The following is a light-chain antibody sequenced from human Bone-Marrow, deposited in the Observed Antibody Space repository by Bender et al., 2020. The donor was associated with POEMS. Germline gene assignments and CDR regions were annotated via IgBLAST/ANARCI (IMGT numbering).Light chain of an antibody. Sequence: QSALTQPRSVSGSPGQSVTISCTGTSSDVGGYNYVSWYQQHPGKAPKLMIYEVVKRPSGVPDRFSGSKSGNTASLTISGLQAVDEADYYCSSYAGGYTLAFGGGTKLTVL. J-gene: IGLJ2*01. CDR2: EVV. CDR3: SSYAGGYTLA. V-gene: IGLV2-11*01. CDR1: SSDVGGYNY.